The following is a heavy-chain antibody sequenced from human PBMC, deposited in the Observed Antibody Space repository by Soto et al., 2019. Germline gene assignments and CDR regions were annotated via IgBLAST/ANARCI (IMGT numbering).Heavy chain of an antibody. V-gene: IGHV3-23*01. J-gene: IGHJ4*02. D-gene: IGHD2-2*01. CDR2: ISGSGGST. CDR1: GFTFNNYA. Sequence: GGSLILSCSASGFTFNNYAMSWVRQAPGKGLEGVSVISGSGGSTYYADSVKGRFTISRDNSKNTVYLQMNSLGAEDTAVYYCAKPNLYCSSTSCYDYWGQGTLVTVSS. CDR3: AKPNLYCSSTSCYDY.